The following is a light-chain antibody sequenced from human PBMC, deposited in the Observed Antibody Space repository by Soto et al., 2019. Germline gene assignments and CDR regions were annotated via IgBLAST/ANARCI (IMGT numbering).Light chain of an antibody. CDR3: QQYGSSPT. CDR2: GAS. Sequence: EIVMTQSPATLSVSPGERATLSCRASQSVSINLAWYQQKPGQAPRLLIYGASTRATGIPARFSGSGSGTEFTLTISRLEPEDFAVYYCQQYGSSPTFGQGTRLEIK. J-gene: IGKJ5*01. CDR1: QSVSIN. V-gene: IGKV3D-15*02.